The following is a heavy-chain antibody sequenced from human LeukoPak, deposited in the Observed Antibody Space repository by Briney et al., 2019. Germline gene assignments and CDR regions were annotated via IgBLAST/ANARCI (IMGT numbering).Heavy chain of an antibody. D-gene: IGHD5-18*01. CDR1: GFTFNKYG. Sequence: GGSLRLSCAASGFTFNKYGVHWVRQAPGKGLVWVSRINGDGSGTSYADSVKGRFTISRDNSKNTLYLQMNSLRAEDTAVYYCAKAGIQLWLWAFDIWGQGTMVTVSS. V-gene: IGHV3-74*01. J-gene: IGHJ3*02. CDR2: INGDGSGT. CDR3: AKAGIQLWLWAFDI.